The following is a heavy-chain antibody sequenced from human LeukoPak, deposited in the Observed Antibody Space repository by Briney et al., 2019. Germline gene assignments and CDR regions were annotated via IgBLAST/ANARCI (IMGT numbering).Heavy chain of an antibody. Sequence: SETLSLTCTVSGGSISSGGYYWSWIRQHPGKGLEWIGYIYYSGSTYYNPSLKSRVTISVDTSKNQFSLKLSSVTAADTAVYYCARGLVGATRVDYWGQGTLVTVSS. V-gene: IGHV4-31*03. CDR1: GGSISSGGYY. J-gene: IGHJ4*02. D-gene: IGHD1-26*01. CDR2: IYYSGST. CDR3: ARGLVGATRVDY.